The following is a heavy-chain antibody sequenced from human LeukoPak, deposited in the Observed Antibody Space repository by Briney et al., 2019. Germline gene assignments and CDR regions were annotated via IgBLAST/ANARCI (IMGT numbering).Heavy chain of an antibody. CDR3: ARAVQLERPPPLIGYYYMDV. D-gene: IGHD1-1*01. V-gene: IGHV4-59*01. CDR2: IYYSGST. J-gene: IGHJ6*03. Sequence: SETLSLTCTVSGGSISSYYWSWIRQPPGKGLEWIGYIYYSGSTNCNPSLKSRVTISVDTSKNQFSLKLSSVTAADTAVYYCARAVQLERPPPLIGYYYMDVWGKGTTVTVSS. CDR1: GGSISSYY.